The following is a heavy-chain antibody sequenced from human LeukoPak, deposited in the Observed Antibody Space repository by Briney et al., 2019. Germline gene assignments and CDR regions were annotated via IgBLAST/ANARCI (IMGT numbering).Heavy chain of an antibody. CDR1: GGSISSGGYS. Sequence: SQTLSLTCAVSGGSISSGGYSWSWIRQPPGKGLKGIGYIYHSGSTYYYPSLKSRVTISVDRSKNQFSLKLSSVTAADTAVYYCARGGPITMVRGVIINQNWFDPWGQGTLVTVSS. J-gene: IGHJ5*02. V-gene: IGHV4-30-2*01. CDR3: ARGGPITMVRGVIINQNWFDP. D-gene: IGHD3-10*01. CDR2: IYHSGST.